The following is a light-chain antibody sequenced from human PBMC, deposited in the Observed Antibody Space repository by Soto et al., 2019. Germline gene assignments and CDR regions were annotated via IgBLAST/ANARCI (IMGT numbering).Light chain of an antibody. Sequence: IVLTQSPGTLSLSPGERATLSCRASQSVSSYLAWYQQKPGQAPRLLIYDASNRATGIPARFSGSGSGTDFTLTISSLEPEDFAVYYCQQYNNWWTFGQGTKVDIK. V-gene: IGKV3-11*01. J-gene: IGKJ1*01. CDR3: QQYNNWWT. CDR1: QSVSSY. CDR2: DAS.